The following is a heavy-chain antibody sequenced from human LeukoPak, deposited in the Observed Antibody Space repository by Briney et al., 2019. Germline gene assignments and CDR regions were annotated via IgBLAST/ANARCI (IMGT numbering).Heavy chain of an antibody. CDR2: ISGSGGST. Sequence: GGSLRLSCAASGFTFSSYAMSWVRQAPEKGLEWVSAISGSGGSTYYADSVKGRFTISRDNSKNTLYLQVNSLRAEDTAVYYCAKSSVRTREQQLAYFDYWGQGTLVTVSS. V-gene: IGHV3-23*01. D-gene: IGHD6-13*01. CDR3: AKSSVRTREQQLAYFDY. CDR1: GFTFSSYA. J-gene: IGHJ4*02.